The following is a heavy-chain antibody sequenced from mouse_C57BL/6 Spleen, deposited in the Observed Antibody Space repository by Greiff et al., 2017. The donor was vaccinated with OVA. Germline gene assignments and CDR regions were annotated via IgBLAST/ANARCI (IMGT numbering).Heavy chain of an antibody. D-gene: IGHD2-12*01. Sequence: QVQLHQPGAELVKPGASVKLSCKASGFTFTSYWMQWVKQRPGQGLEWIGEIDPSDSYTNYNQKFKGQATLTVDTSSSTAYMQLSSLTSEDSAVYYCERLGGIRRAWFAYWGQGTLVTVSA. CDR3: ERLGGIRRAWFAY. CDR2: IDPSDSYT. CDR1: GFTFTSYW. V-gene: IGHV1-50*01. J-gene: IGHJ3*01.